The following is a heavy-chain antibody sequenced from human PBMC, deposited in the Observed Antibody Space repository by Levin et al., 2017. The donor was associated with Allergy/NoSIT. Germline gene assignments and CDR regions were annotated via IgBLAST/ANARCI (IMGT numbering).Heavy chain of an antibody. CDR3: ARAGGYGDHSRTFDI. Sequence: GGSLRLSCAASGFTVNRNYMSWVRQAPGKGLEWVSIIYSGGTTYHADSVKGRFTISRDNSKNTLYLQMNSLRAEDTAVYYCARAGGYGDHSRTFDIWGQGTMVTVSS. J-gene: IGHJ3*02. CDR2: IYSGGTT. CDR1: GFTVNRNY. V-gene: IGHV3-66*02. D-gene: IGHD4-17*01.